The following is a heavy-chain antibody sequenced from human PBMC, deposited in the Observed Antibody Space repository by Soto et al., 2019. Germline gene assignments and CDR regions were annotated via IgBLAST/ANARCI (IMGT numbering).Heavy chain of an antibody. CDR2: ISAYNGNT. CDR3: AIGRYYASGSYLWDAYYYYYGMDF. V-gene: IGHV1-18*04. J-gene: IGHJ6*02. D-gene: IGHD3-10*01. Sequence: QVQLVQSGAEVKKPGASVKVSCKASGYTFTSYGISWVRQAPGQGLEWMGWISAYNGNTHYAQKLQGRVTMTTDTSTITAYMERRTLSSDHTAVSYCAIGRYYASGSYLWDAYYYYYGMDFWGQVTTVTFSS. CDR1: GYTFTSYG.